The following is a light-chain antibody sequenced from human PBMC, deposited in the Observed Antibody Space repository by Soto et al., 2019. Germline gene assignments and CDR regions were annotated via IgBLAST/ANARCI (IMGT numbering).Light chain of an antibody. CDR2: GAS. CDR3: QQYKNWSPVT. CDR1: QSVGSS. J-gene: IGKJ4*01. V-gene: IGKV3-15*01. Sequence: EIVMTQSPATLSVSPGERATLSCRASQSVGSSLAWYQQKPGQAPRLLIYGASTRATGIPGRFRGSGSGTDFTLTITRLQSEDFAVYYCQQYKNWSPVTLGGGTKVDIK.